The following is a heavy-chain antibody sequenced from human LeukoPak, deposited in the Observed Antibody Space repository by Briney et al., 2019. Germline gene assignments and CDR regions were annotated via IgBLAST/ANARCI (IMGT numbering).Heavy chain of an antibody. CDR2: IYYIGST. D-gene: IGHD3-9*01. Sequence: SETLSLTCTVSGGSISSGGCYWSWIRQHPRKSLEWIGHIYYIGSTYYNPSLKSRVTISVDTSKNQFSLKLSSVTAADTFFFFKQKTAYEILTGYYNVGWYFDLWGRGTLVTVSS. CDR3: QKTAYEILTGYYNVGWYFDL. CDR1: GGSISSGGCY. J-gene: IGHJ2*01. V-gene: IGHV4-31*03.